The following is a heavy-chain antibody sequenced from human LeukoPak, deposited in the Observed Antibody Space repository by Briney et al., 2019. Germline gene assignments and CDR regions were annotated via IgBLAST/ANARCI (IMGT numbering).Heavy chain of an antibody. D-gene: IGHD2-2*01. CDR3: ARDIYAFL. CDR1: GFALSSYA. CDR2: TSSSDAGT. J-gene: IGHJ4*02. Sequence: GGSLRLSCAASGFALSSYAMSWVRQAPGKGLEWVSATSSSDAGTYHAESVRGRFTISRDNSKNTLYLQMNSLRAEDTAVYYCARDIYAFLWGQGTLVTVSS. V-gene: IGHV3-23*01.